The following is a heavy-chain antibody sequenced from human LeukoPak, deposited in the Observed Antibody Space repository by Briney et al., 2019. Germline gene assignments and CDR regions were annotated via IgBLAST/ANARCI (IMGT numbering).Heavy chain of an antibody. CDR2: INPSGGST. J-gene: IGHJ4*02. CDR1: VYTFTSYY. D-gene: IGHD2-15*01. Sequence: ASVKVSCKASVYTFTSYYMHWVRQAPGQGLEWMGIINPSGGSTSYAQKFQGRVTMTRDTSTSTVYMELSSLRSEDTAVYYCAGETRGYCSGGSCYRPDNYFDYWGQGTLVTVSS. CDR3: AGETRGYCSGGSCYRPDNYFDY. V-gene: IGHV1-46*01.